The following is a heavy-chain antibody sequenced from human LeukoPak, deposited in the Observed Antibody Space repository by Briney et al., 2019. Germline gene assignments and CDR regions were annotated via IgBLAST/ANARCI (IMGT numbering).Heavy chain of an antibody. CDR3: ARHPEKSSSSLNWFDP. CDR2: TYYSGST. J-gene: IGHJ5*02. V-gene: IGHV4-59*08. Sequence: KPSETLSLTCTVSGGSISSYYWSWIRQPPGKGLEWIGYTYYSGSTNYNPSLKSRVTISVDTSKNQFSLKLSSVTAADTAVYYCARHPEKSSSSLNWFDPWGQGTLVTVSS. D-gene: IGHD6-13*01. CDR1: GGSISSYY.